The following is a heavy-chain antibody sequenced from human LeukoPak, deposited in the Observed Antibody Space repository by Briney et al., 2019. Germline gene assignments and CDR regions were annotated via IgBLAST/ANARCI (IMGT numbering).Heavy chain of an antibody. CDR1: GFTFSAYG. CDR3: AKDILATVTTDWYFDL. D-gene: IGHD4-17*01. CDR2: IWYDGSNK. Sequence: GGSLRLSCAASGFTFSAYGMHWVRQAPGKGLEWVAFIWYDGSNKYYVESVKGRFTISRDNAKNSLYLQMNSLRAEDTALYYCAKDILATVTTDWYFDLWGRGTLVTVSS. V-gene: IGHV3-30*02. J-gene: IGHJ2*01.